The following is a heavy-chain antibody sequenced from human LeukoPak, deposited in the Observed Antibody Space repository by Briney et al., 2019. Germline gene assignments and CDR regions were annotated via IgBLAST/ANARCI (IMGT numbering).Heavy chain of an antibody. Sequence: GGSLRLSCAASGFTFDDYAMHWVRQAPGKGLEWVSGISWNSGSIGYADSVKGRFTISRDNAKNSLYLQMNSLRAEDTALYYCAKDYYHDSSGPNFDYWGQGTLVTVSS. CDR1: GFTFDDYA. J-gene: IGHJ4*02. CDR3: AKDYYHDSSGPNFDY. CDR2: ISWNSGSI. V-gene: IGHV3-9*01. D-gene: IGHD3-22*01.